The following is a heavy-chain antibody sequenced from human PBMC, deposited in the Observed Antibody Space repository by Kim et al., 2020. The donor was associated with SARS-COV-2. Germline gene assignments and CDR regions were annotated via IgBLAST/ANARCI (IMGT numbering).Heavy chain of an antibody. CDR2: INHSGST. D-gene: IGHD3-10*01. CDR3: ARDPPLLWFRVVRGPGAFDI. V-gene: IGHV4-34*01. J-gene: IGHJ3*02. Sequence: SETLSLTCAVYGGSFSGYYWSWIRQPPGKGLEWIGEINHSGSTNYNPSLKSRVTISVDTSKNQFSLKLSSVTAADTAVYYCARDPPLLWFRVVRGPGAFDIWGQGTMVTVSS. CDR1: GGSFSGYY.